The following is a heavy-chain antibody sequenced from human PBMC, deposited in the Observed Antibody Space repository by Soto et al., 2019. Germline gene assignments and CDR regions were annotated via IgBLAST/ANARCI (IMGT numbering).Heavy chain of an antibody. CDR3: ARDSGYDLFFDY. D-gene: IGHD5-12*01. V-gene: IGHV4-59*01. J-gene: IGHJ4*02. Sequence: XXTLSLPFTVSDGSISSYYWRWILQPPGKGLEWIGYIYYSGSTNYNPSLKSRVTISVDTSKNQFSLKLSSVTAADTAVYYCARDSGYDLFFDYWGQGTLVTVSS. CDR1: DGSISSYY. CDR2: IYYSGST.